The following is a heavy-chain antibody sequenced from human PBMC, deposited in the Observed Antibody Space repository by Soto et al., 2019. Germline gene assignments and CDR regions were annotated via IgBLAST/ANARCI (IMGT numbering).Heavy chain of an antibody. CDR3: ARTSRSSGWTLSFHY. J-gene: IGHJ4*02. D-gene: IGHD6-19*01. CDR1: GGSISSYY. Sequence: SETLSLTCTVSGGSISSYYWSWIRQPPGKGLEWIGYIYYSGSTNYNPSLKSRVTISVDTSKNQFSLKLSSVTAADTAVYYCARTSRSSGWTLSFHYWGQGNLVTGS. CDR2: IYYSGST. V-gene: IGHV4-59*01.